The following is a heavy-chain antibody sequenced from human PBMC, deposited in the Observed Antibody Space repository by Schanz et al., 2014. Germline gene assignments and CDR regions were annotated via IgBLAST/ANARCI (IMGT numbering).Heavy chain of an antibody. Sequence: DVQLVDSGGGLVQPGGSLSLSCAASGFTVSNNYIHWVRQAPGKGLEWVSTIYSSGSTYYADSVKGRFTISRDNSMNTMYLQMNSLRSDDAAVYYCARAQGVIHLYYGVDVWGQGTTVTVSS. CDR3: ARAQGVIHLYYGVDV. CDR2: IYSSGST. V-gene: IGHV3-53*04. J-gene: IGHJ6*02. CDR1: GFTVSNNY. D-gene: IGHD3-10*01.